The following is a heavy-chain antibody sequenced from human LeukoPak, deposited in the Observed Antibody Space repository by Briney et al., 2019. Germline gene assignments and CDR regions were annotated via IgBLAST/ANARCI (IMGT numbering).Heavy chain of an antibody. J-gene: IGHJ4*02. V-gene: IGHV3-33*01. Sequence: PGRSLRLSCAVSGFTFSRYGMNWVRQAPGKGLEWVAVIWYDGSNKYYADTVKGRFTISRENTQKTMYLQMNSLRAEDTAVYYCARGRGYYFDYWGQGTLVTVSS. CDR2: IWYDGSNK. CDR1: GFTFSRYG. CDR3: ARGRGYYFDY.